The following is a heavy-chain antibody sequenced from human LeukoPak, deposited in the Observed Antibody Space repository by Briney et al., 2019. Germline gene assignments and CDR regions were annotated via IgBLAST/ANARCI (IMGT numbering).Heavy chain of an antibody. Sequence: SETLSLTCAVYGGSFSGYYWSWIRQPPGKGLEWIGEINHSGSTNYNPSLKSRVTISVDTSKNQFSLKLSSVTAADTAVYYCARVRISYYYYGMDAWGQGTTVTVSS. CDR2: INHSGST. V-gene: IGHV4-34*01. CDR3: ARVRISYYYYGMDA. J-gene: IGHJ6*02. D-gene: IGHD2/OR15-2a*01. CDR1: GGSFSGYY.